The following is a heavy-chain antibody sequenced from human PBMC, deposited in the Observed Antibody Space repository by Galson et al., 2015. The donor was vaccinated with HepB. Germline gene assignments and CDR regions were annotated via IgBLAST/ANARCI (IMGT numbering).Heavy chain of an antibody. CDR1: GFTVSSNY. CDR3: ARVSGVSRYGAVLNAFDI. J-gene: IGHJ3*02. D-gene: IGHD6-13*01. Sequence: SLRLSCAASGFTVSSNYMSWVRQAPGKGLEWVSVIYSGGSTYYADSVKGRFTISRDNSKNTLYLQMNSLRAEDTAVYYCARVSGVSRYGAVLNAFDIWGQGTMVTVSS. V-gene: IGHV3-53*01. CDR2: IYSGGST.